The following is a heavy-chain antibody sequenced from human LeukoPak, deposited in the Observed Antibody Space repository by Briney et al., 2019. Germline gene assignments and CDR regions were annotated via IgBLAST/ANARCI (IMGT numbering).Heavy chain of an antibody. V-gene: IGHV3-7*01. D-gene: IGHD4-17*01. CDR1: GFTFRSYW. J-gene: IGHJ4*02. CDR2: IKQDGSER. CDR3: ARRDHGDYWEEN. Sequence: GGSLRLSCAASGFTFRSYWMTWVREAPGKGLEGVTNIKQDGSERYYVEAVKGRFTISRDNAKNTLSLQMNSPIAEDTSVYYCARRDHGDYWEENWGQGTLVTVSS.